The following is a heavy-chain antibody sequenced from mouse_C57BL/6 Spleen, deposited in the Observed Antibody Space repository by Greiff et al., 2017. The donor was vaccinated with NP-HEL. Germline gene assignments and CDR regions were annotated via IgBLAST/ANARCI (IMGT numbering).Heavy chain of an antibody. CDR2: IYPGDGDT. CDR3: ARDWERLGSSYAMDY. V-gene: IGHV1-82*01. Sequence: QVQLQHPGAELVKPGASVKLSCKASGYAFSSSWMNWVKQRPGKGLEWIGRIYPGDGDTNYNGKFKGKATLTADKSSSTAYMQLSSLTSEDSAVYFCARDWERLGSSYAMDYWGQGTSVTVSS. J-gene: IGHJ4*01. D-gene: IGHD1-1*01. CDR1: GYAFSSSW.